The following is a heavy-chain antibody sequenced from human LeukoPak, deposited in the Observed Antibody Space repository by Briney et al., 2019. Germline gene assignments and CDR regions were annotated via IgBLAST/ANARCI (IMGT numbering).Heavy chain of an antibody. J-gene: IGHJ6*03. V-gene: IGHV4-59*01. CDR3: ARRPMSYGSGSYYRYYMDV. CDR2: IYYSGST. D-gene: IGHD3-10*01. CDR1: GGSISSYY. Sequence: PSETLSLTCTVSGGSISSYYWSWIRQPPGKGLEWIGYIYYSGSTNYNPSLKSRVTISVDTSKNQFSLKLSSVTAADTAVYYCARRPMSYGSGSYYRYYMDVWGKGTTVTISS.